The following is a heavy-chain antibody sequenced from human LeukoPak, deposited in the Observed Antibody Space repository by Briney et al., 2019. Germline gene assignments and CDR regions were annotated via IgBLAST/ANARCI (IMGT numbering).Heavy chain of an antibody. J-gene: IGHJ4*02. V-gene: IGHV4-61*02. CDR2: IYTSGST. Sequence: SETLSLTCTVSGGSISSGSYYWSWIRQPAGKGLEWIGRIYTSGSTNYNPSLKRRVTISVDTSKNQFSLKLSSVTAADTAVYYCARGDGSLLYWGQGTLATVSS. CDR1: GGSISSGSYY. D-gene: IGHD3-10*01. CDR3: ARGDGSLLY.